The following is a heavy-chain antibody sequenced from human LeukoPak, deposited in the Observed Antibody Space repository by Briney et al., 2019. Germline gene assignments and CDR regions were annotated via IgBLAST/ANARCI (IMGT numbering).Heavy chain of an antibody. D-gene: IGHD1-26*01. CDR2: INPNSGGT. CDR1: GYTFTCYY. J-gene: IGHJ4*02. V-gene: IGHV1-2*02. CDR3: ASHRSSGRKAYDEY. Sequence: ASVKVSCKASGYTFTCYYMHWVRQAPGQGLEWVGWINPNSGGTNYAQKFQGRVTMTRDTSISTAYMELSRLRSDDTAVYYCASHRSSGRKAYDEYWGQGTLVTVSS.